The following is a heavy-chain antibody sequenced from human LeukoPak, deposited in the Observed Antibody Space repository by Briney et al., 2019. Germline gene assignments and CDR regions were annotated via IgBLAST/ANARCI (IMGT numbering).Heavy chain of an antibody. CDR2: MNPNSGNT. D-gene: IGHD6-13*01. J-gene: IGHJ5*02. V-gene: IGHV1-8*01. Sequence: ASVKVSCKASGYTFTSYDINWVRQATGQGLEWMGWMNPNSGNTGYAQKFQGRVTMTRNTSISTAYMELSSLRSEDTAVYYCARAKGGIAAVGINWFDPWGQGTLVTVSS. CDR1: GYTFTSYD. CDR3: ARAKGGIAAVGINWFDP.